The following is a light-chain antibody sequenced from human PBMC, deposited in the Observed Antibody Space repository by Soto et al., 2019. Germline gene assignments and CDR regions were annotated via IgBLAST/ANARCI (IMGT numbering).Light chain of an antibody. CDR2: GAS. CDR3: QQYGSSLVVT. CDR1: QSVSSNY. V-gene: IGKV3-20*01. Sequence: EIGLTQSPGTLSLSPGERATLSCRASQSVSSNYLAWYQQKPGQAPRLLIYGASNKATGIPDRFSGSGSGTDFTLTISRLEPEDFAVYYCQQYGSSLVVTFGQGTKVEIK. J-gene: IGKJ1*01.